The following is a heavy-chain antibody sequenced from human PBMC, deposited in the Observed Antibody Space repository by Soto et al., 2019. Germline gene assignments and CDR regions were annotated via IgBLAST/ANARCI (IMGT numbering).Heavy chain of an antibody. J-gene: IGHJ5*02. Sequence: QMQLVESGGGVVQPGRSLRLSCAASGFAFSSYGMHWVRQAPGKGLEWVAVIWYDGSNKYYADSVKGRFTISRDNSKNTLYLQMNSLRAEDTAVYYCARDAIAVAGTLRGWFDPWGQGTLVTVSS. CDR3: ARDAIAVAGTLRGWFDP. CDR2: IWYDGSNK. D-gene: IGHD6-19*01. V-gene: IGHV3-33*01. CDR1: GFAFSSYG.